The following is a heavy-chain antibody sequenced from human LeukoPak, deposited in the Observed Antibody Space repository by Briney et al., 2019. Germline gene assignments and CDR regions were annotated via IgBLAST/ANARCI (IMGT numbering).Heavy chain of an antibody. Sequence: SETLSLTCTVSGGSISSSSYYWGWIRQPPGKGLEWIGSIYYSGSTYYNPSLKSRVTISVDTSKNQFSLKLSSVTAADTAVYYCARSRPSYYDILTGYYDFDYRGQGTLVTVSS. J-gene: IGHJ4*02. D-gene: IGHD3-9*01. CDR3: ARSRPSYYDILTGYYDFDY. V-gene: IGHV4-39*01. CDR1: GGSISSSSYY. CDR2: IYYSGST.